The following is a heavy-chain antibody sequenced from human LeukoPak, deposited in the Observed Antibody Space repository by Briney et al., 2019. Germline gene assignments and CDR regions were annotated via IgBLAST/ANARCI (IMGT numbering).Heavy chain of an antibody. CDR1: GFTYSSYS. D-gene: IGHD6-6*01. CDR3: ARCRVTHSSSSELDY. J-gene: IGHJ4*02. CDR2: ISSSSSSYI. V-gene: IGHV3-21*01. Sequence: GGSLRLSCAASGFTYSSYSMNWVRQAPGKGLEWVSSISSSSSSYIYYADSLKGRFTTSRDNAKNSLYLQMNSLRAEDTAVYYCARCRVTHSSSSELDYWGQGTLVTVSS.